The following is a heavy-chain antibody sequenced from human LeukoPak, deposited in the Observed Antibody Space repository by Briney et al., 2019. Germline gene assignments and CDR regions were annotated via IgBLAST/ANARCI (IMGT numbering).Heavy chain of an antibody. D-gene: IGHD4-17*01. Sequence: GESLKISCKGSGNNLTTYWIGWVRQMSGKGLEWMGIIYLGDSDTRYSPSFQGQVTFSADKSISTAYLQWGSLKASDTAMYYCARRTVKTGLSFDYWGQGTLVTVAS. CDR3: ARRTVKTGLSFDY. V-gene: IGHV5-51*01. CDR2: IYLGDSDT. CDR1: GNNLTTYW. J-gene: IGHJ4*02.